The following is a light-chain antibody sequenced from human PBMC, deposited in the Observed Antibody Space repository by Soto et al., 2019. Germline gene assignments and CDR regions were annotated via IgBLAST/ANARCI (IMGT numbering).Light chain of an antibody. CDR2: TAS. V-gene: IGKV1-39*01. J-gene: IGKJ4*01. CDR3: QPTFCLPLN. CDR1: QSIHNY. Sequence: DIQMTQSPSSLSASVGDRVTITCRASQSIHNYLNGYQQKPGQDPNLVIYTASLLQSGIPSRFSGSGPGKDFTLTITGLQPEDFAPYFCQPTFCLPLNFGGGTTVAIK.